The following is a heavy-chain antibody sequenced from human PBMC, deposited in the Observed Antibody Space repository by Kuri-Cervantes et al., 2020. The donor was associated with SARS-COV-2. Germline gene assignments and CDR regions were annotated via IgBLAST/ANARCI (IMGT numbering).Heavy chain of an antibody. Sequence: ASVKVSCKVSGYTLTELSMHWVRQAPGKGLEWMGGFDPEDGETIYAQKFQGRVTITADESTSTAYMELSSLRSEDTAVYYCARASWSSSSYYYMDVWGKGTTVTVSS. V-gene: IGHV1-24*01. CDR2: FDPEDGET. CDR3: ARASWSSSSYYYMDV. D-gene: IGHD6-6*01. CDR1: GYTLTELS. J-gene: IGHJ6*03.